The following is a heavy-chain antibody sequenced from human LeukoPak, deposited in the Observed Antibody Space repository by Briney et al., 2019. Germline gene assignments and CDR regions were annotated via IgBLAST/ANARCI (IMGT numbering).Heavy chain of an antibody. CDR2: IDWDDDK. CDR1: GFSLSTSGMR. D-gene: IGHD3-22*01. J-gene: IGHJ6*02. Sequence: SGPTVVNPTQTLTLICNFSGFSLSTSGMRAGWIRQPPGKALELLARIDWDDDKFYNTSLKTRLTISKDTSKNQVVLTMTNMDPVDTATYYCAASIVGYYYYGMDVWGQGTTVTVSS. V-gene: IGHV2-70*04. CDR3: AASIVGYYYYGMDV.